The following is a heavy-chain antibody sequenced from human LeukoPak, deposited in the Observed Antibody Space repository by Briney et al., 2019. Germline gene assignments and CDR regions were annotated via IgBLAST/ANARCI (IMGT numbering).Heavy chain of an antibody. CDR3: ARHKGFLEWLPHDAFDI. Sequence: SETLSLTCTVSGGSISSYYWSWLRQPPGKGLEWIGYIYYSGSTNYNPSLKSRVTISVDTSKNQFSLKLSSVTAADTAVYYCARHKGFLEWLPHDAFDIWGQGTMVTVSS. V-gene: IGHV4-59*08. D-gene: IGHD3-3*01. CDR2: IYYSGST. CDR1: GGSISSYY. J-gene: IGHJ3*02.